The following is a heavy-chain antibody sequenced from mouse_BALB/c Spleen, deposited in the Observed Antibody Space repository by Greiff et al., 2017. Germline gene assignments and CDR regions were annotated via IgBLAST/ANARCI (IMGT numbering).Heavy chain of an antibody. CDR2: ISNGGGST. Sequence: EVHLVESGGGLVQPGGSLKLSCAASGFTFSSYTMSWVRQTPEKRLEWVAYISNGGGSTYYPDTVKGRFTISRDNAKNTLYLQMSSLKSEDTAMYYCARQARYDEGGGHYFDYWGQGTTRTVSA. V-gene: IGHV5-12-2*01. D-gene: IGHD2-14*01. CDR1: GFTFSSYT. J-gene: IGHJ2*01. CDR3: ARQARYDEGGGHYFDY.